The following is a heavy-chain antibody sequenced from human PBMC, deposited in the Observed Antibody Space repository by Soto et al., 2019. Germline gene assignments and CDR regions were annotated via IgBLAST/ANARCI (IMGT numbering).Heavy chain of an antibody. Sequence: EVQLLESGGGLAQPGGSLRLSCAASGFTFSSYAMTWVRQAPGKGLEWVSVISGGGGSTYYADSVKGRFTISRDNSKNTLYLQMNGLRAEDASVYYCAKLGTHLVLPTAILDSWGQGTLVTVSS. J-gene: IGHJ4*02. CDR3: AKLGTHLVLPTAILDS. CDR1: GFTFSSYA. CDR2: ISGGGGST. V-gene: IGHV3-23*01. D-gene: IGHD2-2*01.